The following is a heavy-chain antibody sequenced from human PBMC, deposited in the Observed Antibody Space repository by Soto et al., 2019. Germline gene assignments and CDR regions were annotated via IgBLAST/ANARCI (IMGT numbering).Heavy chain of an antibody. V-gene: IGHV3-23*01. D-gene: IGHD2-2*01. CDR1: GFTFSSYA. J-gene: IGHJ5*02. CDR3: AKERGKYCSSTSCARGSWFDP. CDR2: ISGSGGST. Sequence: VGSLRLSCAASGFTFSSYAMSWVRQAPGKGLEWVSAISGSGGSTYYADSVKGRFTISRDNSKNTLYLQMNSLRAEDTAVYYCAKERGKYCSSTSCARGSWFDPWGQGTLVTVSS.